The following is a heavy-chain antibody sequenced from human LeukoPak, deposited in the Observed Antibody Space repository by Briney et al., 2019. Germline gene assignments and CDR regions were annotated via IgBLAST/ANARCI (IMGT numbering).Heavy chain of an antibody. Sequence: ASVKVSCKASGYTFTSYGISWVRQAPGQGLEWMGWISAYNGNTNYAQKLQGRVTMTTDTSTSTAYMELRSLRSDDTAVYYCASLTSGPGYASNYYYMDVWGKGTTVTFSS. J-gene: IGHJ6*03. CDR3: ASLTSGPGYASNYYYMDV. CDR1: GYTFTSYG. CDR2: ISAYNGNT. D-gene: IGHD3-9*01. V-gene: IGHV1-18*01.